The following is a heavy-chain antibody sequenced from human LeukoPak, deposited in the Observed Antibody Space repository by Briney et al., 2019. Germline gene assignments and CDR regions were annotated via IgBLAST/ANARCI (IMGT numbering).Heavy chain of an antibody. CDR3: AKRGNPTVGHHYLDV. J-gene: IGHJ6*03. CDR2: IRHSDSNT. Sequence: GGSLRLSRAASGCTFSSSDMSWVRQAPGSGLEWVSSIRHSDSNTYYADSVMGRFTISRDNSKNTLYLQMNSLSAEDTAVYYCAKRGNPTVGHHYLDVWGKGTTVSVSS. CDR1: GCTFSSSD. V-gene: IGHV3-23*05. D-gene: IGHD1-1*01.